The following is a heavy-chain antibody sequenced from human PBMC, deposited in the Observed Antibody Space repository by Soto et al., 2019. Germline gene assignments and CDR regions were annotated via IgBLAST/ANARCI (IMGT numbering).Heavy chain of an antibody. Sequence: SETLSLTCTVSGGSVSSGIYYWSWIPQPPGKGLELFGYIYYSGSTNYNPSLKSRVTISVDTSKNQFSLKLSSVTTADTAVYYFAIVGYNESTDCLSKWFDPWGQGTLVTVSS. CDR1: GGSVSSGIYY. V-gene: IGHV4-61*01. CDR3: AIVGYNESTDCLSKWFDP. CDR2: IYYSGST. J-gene: IGHJ5*02. D-gene: IGHD1-20*01.